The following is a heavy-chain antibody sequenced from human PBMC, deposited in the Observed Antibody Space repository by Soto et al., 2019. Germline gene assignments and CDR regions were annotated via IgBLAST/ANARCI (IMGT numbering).Heavy chain of an antibody. CDR1: GFTFSSYS. CDR3: SKWSGFGDA. Sequence: EVQLTESGGGLVQPGGSLRLSCAASGFTFSSYSMTWVRQAPGKGLEWVSGISDSGGNTWYAHSVKGRFTISRDNSKNTLFLQMNSLRAEDTAVYFCSKWSGFGDAWGQGTLVTVSS. CDR2: ISDSGGNT. V-gene: IGHV3-23*01. J-gene: IGHJ5*02. D-gene: IGHD3-10*01.